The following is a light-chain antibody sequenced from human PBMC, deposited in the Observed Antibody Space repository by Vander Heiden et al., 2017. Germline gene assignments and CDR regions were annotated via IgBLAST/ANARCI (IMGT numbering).Light chain of an antibody. Sequence: EIVLTQSPATLSLSPGERATLSCRASQSVSSYLAWYQQKPGQAPRLLIYDASNRATGIPARFSGSGDGTDFTLTISSLEPEDFAVYYCQQRSNWPLMYTFGQGTKLEIK. CDR2: DAS. V-gene: IGKV3-11*01. J-gene: IGKJ2*01. CDR1: QSVSSY. CDR3: QQRSNWPLMYT.